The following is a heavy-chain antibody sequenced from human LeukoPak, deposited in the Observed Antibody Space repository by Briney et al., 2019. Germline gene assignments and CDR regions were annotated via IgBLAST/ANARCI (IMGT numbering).Heavy chain of an antibody. CDR2: IHYSGTT. Sequence: SETLSLTCTVSGGSVSSNYWSWLRQPPGKGLEWIGYIHYSGTTNYKSSLKSRVTISVDTSKNQFSLKLTSVTVADTAVYYCARESYGLFDPWGQGTLVTVSS. J-gene: IGHJ5*02. CDR3: ARESYGLFDP. D-gene: IGHD4-17*01. CDR1: GGSVSSNY. V-gene: IGHV4-59*02.